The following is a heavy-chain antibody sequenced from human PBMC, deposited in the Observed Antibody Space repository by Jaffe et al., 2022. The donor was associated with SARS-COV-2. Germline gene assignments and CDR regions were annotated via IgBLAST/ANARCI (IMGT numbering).Heavy chain of an antibody. V-gene: IGHV3-48*02. Sequence: EVQLVESGGGLVQPGGSLRLSCAASGFTFSSYSMNWVRQAPGKGLEWVSYISSSSSTIYYADSVKGRFTISRDNAKNSLYLQMNSLRDEDTAVYYCARGEGCSGGSCYFWRGPTFAFDIWGQGTMVTVSS. CDR3: ARGEGCSGGSCYFWRGPTFAFDI. J-gene: IGHJ3*02. D-gene: IGHD2-15*01. CDR2: ISSSSSTI. CDR1: GFTFSSYS.